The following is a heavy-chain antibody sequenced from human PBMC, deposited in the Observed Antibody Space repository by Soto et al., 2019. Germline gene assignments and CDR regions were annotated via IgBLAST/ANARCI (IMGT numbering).Heavy chain of an antibody. D-gene: IGHD3-10*01. J-gene: IGHJ5*02. CDR3: ATGPSGLLWFGEFPA. Sequence: ASVKVSCKVSGYTLTELSMHWVRQAPGKGLEWMGGFDPEDGETIYAQKFQGRVTMTEDTSTDTAYMELSSLRSEDTAVYYCATGPSGLLWFGEFPAWGQGTLVTVSS. V-gene: IGHV1-24*01. CDR2: FDPEDGET. CDR1: GYTLTELS.